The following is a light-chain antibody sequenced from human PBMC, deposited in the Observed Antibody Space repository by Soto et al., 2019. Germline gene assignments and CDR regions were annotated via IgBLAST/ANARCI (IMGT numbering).Light chain of an antibody. Sequence: QMTQCCSTVPVSLGDRVTISCRASQSISTYMAWYQQSPGKAPNLLIYDASRSKSGVPSRFSGSGSGTEFTLTISSLQPDDFATYYCQQYNSYSSFGQGTKVDIK. CDR3: QQYNSYSS. J-gene: IGKJ1*01. CDR1: QSISTY. V-gene: IGKV1-5*01. CDR2: DAS.